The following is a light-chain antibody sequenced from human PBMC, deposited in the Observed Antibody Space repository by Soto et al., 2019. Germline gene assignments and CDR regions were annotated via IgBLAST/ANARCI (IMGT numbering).Light chain of an antibody. V-gene: IGLV1-44*01. J-gene: IGLJ3*02. CDR3: AAWDDSLNGPV. Sequence: QSVLTQPPSASGTPGQRVAISCSRSSSNIGSHTVNWYQQLPGTAPKLLIYGNAQRPSGVPDRFSGSKSGTSASLAISGLQAEDEVDYYCAAWDDSLNGPVFGGGTKLTVL. CDR1: SSNIGSHT. CDR2: GNA.